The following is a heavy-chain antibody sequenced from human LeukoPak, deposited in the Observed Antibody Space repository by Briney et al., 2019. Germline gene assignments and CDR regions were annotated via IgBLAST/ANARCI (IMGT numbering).Heavy chain of an antibody. V-gene: IGHV4-30-2*01. CDR1: GGSLSSGGSS. Sequence: SETLSLTCAVSGGSLSSGGSSWSWLRQPPGKGLEWIGYIYHSGSTYYNPSLKSRVTISVDRSKNQFSLKLSSVTAADTAVYYCARGGGSPDYWGQGTLVTVSS. CDR3: ARGGGSPDY. D-gene: IGHD2-15*01. J-gene: IGHJ4*02. CDR2: IYHSGST.